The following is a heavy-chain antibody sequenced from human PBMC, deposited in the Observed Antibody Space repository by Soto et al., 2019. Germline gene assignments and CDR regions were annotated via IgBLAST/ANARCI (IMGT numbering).Heavy chain of an antibody. V-gene: IGHV1-2*02. J-gene: IGHJ4*02. D-gene: IGHD3-22*01. CDR2: INPNSGGT. Sequence: GASVKVSCKASGYTFTGYYMHWVRQAPGQGLEWMGWINPNSGGTNYAQKFQGRVTMTRDTSIGTAYMELSRLRSDDTAVYYCARVYYDSSGYYSSIDYWGQGTLVTVSS. CDR3: ARVYYDSSGYYSSIDY. CDR1: GYTFTGYY.